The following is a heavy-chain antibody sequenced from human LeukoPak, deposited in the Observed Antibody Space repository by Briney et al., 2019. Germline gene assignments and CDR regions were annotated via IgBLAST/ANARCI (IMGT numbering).Heavy chain of an antibody. Sequence: SETLSLTCTVSGGSISSYYWSWIRQPPGKGLEWIGYIYYSGSTNYNPSLKSRVTISVDTSKNQSSLKLSSVTAADTAVYYCAGAYCGGDCYSGRAFDIWGQGTMVTVSS. J-gene: IGHJ3*02. V-gene: IGHV4-59*12. D-gene: IGHD2-21*02. CDR2: IYYSGST. CDR1: GGSISSYY. CDR3: AGAYCGGDCYSGRAFDI.